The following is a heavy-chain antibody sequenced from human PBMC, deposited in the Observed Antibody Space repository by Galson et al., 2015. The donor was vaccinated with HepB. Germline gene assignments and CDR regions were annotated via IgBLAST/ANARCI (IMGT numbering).Heavy chain of an antibody. Sequence: LSLTCTVSGGSISSGDYYWNWIRQPPGKGLEWIGYIYYSGSTYYNPSLKSRVTISVDTSKNQFSLKLSSVTAADTAVYYCASGYCSGGSCHQLILFPPDYWGQGTLVTVSS. V-gene: IGHV4-30-4*01. CDR2: IYYSGST. D-gene: IGHD2-15*01. J-gene: IGHJ4*02. CDR3: ASGYCSGGSCHQLILFPPDY. CDR1: GGSISSGDYY.